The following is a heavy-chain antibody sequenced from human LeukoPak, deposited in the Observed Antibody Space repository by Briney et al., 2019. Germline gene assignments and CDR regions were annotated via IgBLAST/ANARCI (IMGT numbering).Heavy chain of an antibody. J-gene: IGHJ4*02. D-gene: IGHD3/OR15-3a*01. V-gene: IGHV3-48*03. Sequence: GGSLRLSCAASGFTLSSYEMNWVRRAPGKGLELVSYISSSGSTIYYADSVKGRCTISRDNAKNSLYLQMNSLRVEDTAVYYCARQGLAFDYWGQGTLVTVSS. CDR2: ISSSGSTI. CDR1: GFTLSSYE. CDR3: ARQGLAFDY.